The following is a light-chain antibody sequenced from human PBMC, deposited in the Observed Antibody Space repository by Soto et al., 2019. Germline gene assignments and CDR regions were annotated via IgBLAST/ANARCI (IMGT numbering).Light chain of an antibody. CDR3: QHLNSYPYT. Sequence: DIQLTQSPSFLSTSVGDRVTITCRASQGIRSYLAWYQQKPGKAPKLLIYAASTLQSGVPSRFSGSGSGTXXXXXXXXXXXEDFXTYYCQHLNSYPYTFGQGTKLEIK. V-gene: IGKV1-9*01. J-gene: IGKJ2*01. CDR2: AAS. CDR1: QGIRSY.